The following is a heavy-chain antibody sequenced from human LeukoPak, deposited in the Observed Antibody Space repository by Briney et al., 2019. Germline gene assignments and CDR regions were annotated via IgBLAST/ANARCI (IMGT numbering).Heavy chain of an antibody. Sequence: ASVKVSCKASGYTFTGYYMHWVRQAPGQGLEWMGWINPNSGGTNYAQKFQGRVTMTRDTSISTAYMELSRLRSDDTAVYYCARDLRAVAGYFDYWGQGTLVTVSS. CDR3: ARDLRAVAGYFDY. D-gene: IGHD6-19*01. V-gene: IGHV1-2*02. CDR2: INPNSGGT. J-gene: IGHJ4*01. CDR1: GYTFTGYY.